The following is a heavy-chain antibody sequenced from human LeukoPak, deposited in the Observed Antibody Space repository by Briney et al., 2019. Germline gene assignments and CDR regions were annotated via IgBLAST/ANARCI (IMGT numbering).Heavy chain of an antibody. CDR2: IIPIFGTA. CDR3: ARLGGYSGYDDH. J-gene: IGHJ4*02. Sequence: VASVKVSCKASGGTFSSYAISWVRQAPGQGLEWMGGIIPIFGTANYAQKFQGRVTITADGSTSTAYMELSSLRSEDTAVYYCARLGGYSGYDDHWGQGTLVTVSS. D-gene: IGHD5-12*01. CDR1: GGTFSSYA. V-gene: IGHV1-69*13.